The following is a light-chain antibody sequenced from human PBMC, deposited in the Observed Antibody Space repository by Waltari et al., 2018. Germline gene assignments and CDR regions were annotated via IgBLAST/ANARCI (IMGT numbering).Light chain of an antibody. CDR3: QQRSNWPLRT. CDR1: QSVSSY. V-gene: IGKV3-11*01. Sequence: EIVLTQSPATLSLSPGERATLSCRASQSVSSYLAWYQQKPGQAPRLLIYDASNRATGIPARFSGSGSGTDFTLTISSLVPEDFAVYYCQQRSNWPLRTFGGGTKVEIK. J-gene: IGKJ4*01. CDR2: DAS.